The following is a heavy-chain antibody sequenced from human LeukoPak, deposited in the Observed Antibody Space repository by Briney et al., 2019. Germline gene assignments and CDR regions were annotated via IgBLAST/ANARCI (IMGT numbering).Heavy chain of an antibody. CDR2: ISSGSSYI. D-gene: IGHD4-23*01. CDR1: GFTFSSYS. V-gene: IGHV3-21*04. J-gene: IGHJ5*02. CDR3: AKDSNSGIPNNWFDP. Sequence: GGSLRLSCAASGFTFSSYSMNWVRQAPGKGLEWVSFISSGSSYIYYADSVKGRFTISRDNAKNSLYLQMNSLRAEDTAVYYCAKDSNSGIPNNWFDPWGQGTLVTVSS.